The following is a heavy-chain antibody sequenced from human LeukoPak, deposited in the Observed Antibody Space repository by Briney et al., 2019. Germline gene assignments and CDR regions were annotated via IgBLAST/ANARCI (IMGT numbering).Heavy chain of an antibody. Sequence: PGGSLRLSCAASGFTFSSYGMSWVRQAPGKGLEWVSAISGSGGSTYYADSVKGRFTISRDNAKNSLFLQMNSLRAEDTAIYYCARIGVDTAVLSLYYYYMDVWGKGTTVTISS. CDR1: GFTFSSYG. J-gene: IGHJ6*03. CDR2: ISGSGGST. D-gene: IGHD5-18*01. V-gene: IGHV3-23*01. CDR3: ARIGVDTAVLSLYYYYMDV.